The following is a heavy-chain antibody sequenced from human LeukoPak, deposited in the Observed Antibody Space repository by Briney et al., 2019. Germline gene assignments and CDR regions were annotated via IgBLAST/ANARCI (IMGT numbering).Heavy chain of an antibody. Sequence: SQTLSLTCTVSGGSISSGGYYWSWIRQHPGKGLEWIGYIYYSGSTYYNPSLKSRVTISVDTSKNQLSLKLSSVTAADTAVYYCAREGGATVTSDAFDIWGQGTMVTVSS. CDR1: GGSISSGGYY. CDR2: IYYSGST. CDR3: AREGGATVTSDAFDI. J-gene: IGHJ3*02. V-gene: IGHV4-31*03. D-gene: IGHD4-11*01.